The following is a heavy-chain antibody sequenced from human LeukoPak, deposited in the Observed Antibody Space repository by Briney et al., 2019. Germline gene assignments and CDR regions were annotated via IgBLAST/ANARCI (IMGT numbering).Heavy chain of an antibody. Sequence: GGSLRLSCAASGFTFSLYWMNWVRRAPGKGLKWVANIKQDGSEKYYVDSVKGRFTISRDNAQNSLYLQMNSLRAEDTAIYYCATSTAAAGTDWGQGTLVTVSS. CDR1: GFTFSLYW. J-gene: IGHJ4*02. CDR3: ATSTAAAGTD. V-gene: IGHV3-7*03. CDR2: IKQDGSEK. D-gene: IGHD6-13*01.